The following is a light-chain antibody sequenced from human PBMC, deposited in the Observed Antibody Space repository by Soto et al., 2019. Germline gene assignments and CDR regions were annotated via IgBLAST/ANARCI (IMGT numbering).Light chain of an antibody. J-gene: IGKJ4*01. CDR3: QQFSSYPLT. Sequence: EIVLTPSPGTLSFAPGEGATLSFRASQTMSSNYLARYQQKPGQAPRLLIYGASSRATGIPDRFSGSGSGTDFTLTISRLEPEDFAVYYCQQFSSYPLTFGGGTKVDI. CDR1: QTMSSNY. CDR2: GAS. V-gene: IGKV3-20*01.